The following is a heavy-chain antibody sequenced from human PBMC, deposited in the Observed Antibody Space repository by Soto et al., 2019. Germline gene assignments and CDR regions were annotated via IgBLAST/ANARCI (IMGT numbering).Heavy chain of an antibody. CDR3: ARVSTVTTFAFDI. CDR1: GGSFSGYY. V-gene: IGHV4-34*01. D-gene: IGHD4-17*01. CDR2: INHSGST. J-gene: IGHJ3*02. Sequence: QVQLQQWGAGLLKPSETLSLTCVVYGGSFSGYYWSWIRQPPGKGLEWIGEINHSGSTNYNPSLKSRVTISVDTSKNQFSLKLSSVTAADTAVYYCARVSTVTTFAFDIWGQGTMVTVSS.